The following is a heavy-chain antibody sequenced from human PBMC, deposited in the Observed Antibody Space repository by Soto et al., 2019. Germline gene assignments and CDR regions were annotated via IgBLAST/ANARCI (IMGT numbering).Heavy chain of an antibody. V-gene: IGHV4-34*01. D-gene: IGHD2-15*01. CDR3: ARYCSGGSCPYDAFDI. Sequence: SETLSLTCAVYGGSFSGYYWSWIRQPPGKGLEWIGEINHSGSTNYNPSLKSRVTISVGTSKSQFSLKLSSVTAADTAVYYCARYCSGGSCPYDAFDIWGQGTMVTVSS. J-gene: IGHJ3*02. CDR1: GGSFSGYY. CDR2: INHSGST.